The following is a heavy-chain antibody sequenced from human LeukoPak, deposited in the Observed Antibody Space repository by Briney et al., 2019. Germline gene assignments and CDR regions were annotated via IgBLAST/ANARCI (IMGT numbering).Heavy chain of an antibody. CDR3: ARDTGSAPRDY. CDR2: IYYSGST. V-gene: IGHV4-59*01. Sequence: PSETLSLTCTVSGGSISSYYWSWIRQPPGKGLEWIGYIYYSGSTNYNPSLKSRVTISVDTSKNQFSLKLSSVTAADTAVYYCARDTGSAPRDYWGQGTLVTVSS. CDR1: GGSISSYY. D-gene: IGHD3-10*01. J-gene: IGHJ4*02.